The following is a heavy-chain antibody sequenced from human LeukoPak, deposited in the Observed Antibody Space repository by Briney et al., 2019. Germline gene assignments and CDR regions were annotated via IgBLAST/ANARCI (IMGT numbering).Heavy chain of an antibody. CDR2: IFHSGNS. J-gene: IGHJ6*03. CDR3: ARHGPACSGGSCYAYYYYYMDV. Sequence: PSETLSLTCTVSGYSMSSGYYWGWIRQPPGKGLQWIGSIFHSGNSYYNPSPKSRVTISVDTSKNQFSLKVNSVTAADTAVYYCARHGPACSGGSCYAYYYYYMDVWGKGTTVTISS. V-gene: IGHV4-38-2*02. D-gene: IGHD2-15*01. CDR1: GYSMSSGYY.